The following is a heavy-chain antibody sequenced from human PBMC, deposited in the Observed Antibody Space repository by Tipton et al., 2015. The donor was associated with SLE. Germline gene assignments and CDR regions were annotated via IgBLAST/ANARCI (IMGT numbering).Heavy chain of an antibody. J-gene: IGHJ3*02. CDR2: IKQDGSEK. CDR3: AGGDASDI. Sequence: SLRLSCAASGFTLSSYWMSWVRQAPGKGLEWVANIKQDGSEKYYVDSVKGRFTISRDNAKNSLYLQMNSLRAEDTAVYYCAGGDASDIWGQGTMVTVSS. V-gene: IGHV3-7*04. CDR1: GFTLSSYW.